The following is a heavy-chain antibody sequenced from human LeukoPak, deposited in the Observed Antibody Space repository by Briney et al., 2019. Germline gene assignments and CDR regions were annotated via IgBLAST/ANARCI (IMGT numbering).Heavy chain of an antibody. CDR3: AKSGLRFLEWLAERYYYYYYMDV. CDR2: ISGSGGST. V-gene: IGHV3-23*01. CDR1: GFTFSTYT. D-gene: IGHD3-3*01. J-gene: IGHJ6*03. Sequence: GGSLRLSCAASGFTFSTYTMNWVRQAPGKGLEWVSAISGSGGSTYYADSVKGRFTISRDNSKNTLYLQMNSLRAEDTAVYYCAKSGLRFLEWLAERYYYYYYMDVWGKGTTVTVSS.